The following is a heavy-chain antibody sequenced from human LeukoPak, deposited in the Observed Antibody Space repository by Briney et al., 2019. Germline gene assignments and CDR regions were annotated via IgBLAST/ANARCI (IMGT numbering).Heavy chain of an antibody. CDR3: AKVAKYYYGSETYYFFEH. CDR1: GFTFTTYW. CDR2: INQDGTEK. J-gene: IGHJ4*02. Sequence: GGSLRLSCAASGFTFTTYWMTWVRQAPGKGLEWVANINQDGTEKYYVDSVKGQFTISRDNAKNSLYLQMNSLRVEDTAVYYCAKVAKYYYGSETYYFFEHWGQGTPVTASS. V-gene: IGHV3-7*01. D-gene: IGHD3-10*01.